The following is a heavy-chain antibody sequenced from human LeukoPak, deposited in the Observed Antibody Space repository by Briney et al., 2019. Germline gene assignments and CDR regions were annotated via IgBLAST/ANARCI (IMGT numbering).Heavy chain of an antibody. V-gene: IGHV4-34*01. J-gene: IGHJ5*02. D-gene: IGHD3-3*01. CDR2: INHSGST. Sequence: PSETLSLTCAVYGGSFSGYYWSWIRQPPGKGLEWIGEINHSGSTNYNPSLKSRVTISVDTSKNQFSLKLSSVTAADTAVYYYARIQYDFWSGYTNWFDPWGQGTLVTVSS. CDR1: GGSFSGYY. CDR3: ARIQYDFWSGYTNWFDP.